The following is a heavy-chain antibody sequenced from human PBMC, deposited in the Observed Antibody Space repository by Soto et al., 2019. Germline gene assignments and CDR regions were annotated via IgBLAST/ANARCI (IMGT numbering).Heavy chain of an antibody. J-gene: IGHJ4*02. Sequence: KPSETLSLTCAVSGYSISRAYYWGWIRQPPGKGLEWIGSIYHSGSTYYNPSLRSRVTISVDTSKNHFSLKLRSVTAADTAVYYCARDHDELGGTRFDYWGQGILVTVSS. CDR1: GYSISRAYY. CDR3: ARDHDELGGTRFDY. V-gene: IGHV4-38-2*02. CDR2: IYHSGST. D-gene: IGHD2-15*01.